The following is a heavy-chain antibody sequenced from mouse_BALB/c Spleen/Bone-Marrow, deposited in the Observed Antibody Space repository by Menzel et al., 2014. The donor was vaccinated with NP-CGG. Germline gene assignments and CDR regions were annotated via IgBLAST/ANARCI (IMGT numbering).Heavy chain of an antibody. CDR2: IDPANGNT. CDR1: GFNIKDTY. Sequence: VQLQQPGAELEKPGASVKLSCTASGFNIKDTYIHWVKQRPEQGLEWIGRIDPANGNTKYGPKFQGRATVTTDTSSNTASLQLSNLTSEDTAVYYCARSGDGPFAYWGQGTLVTVSA. J-gene: IGHJ3*01. D-gene: IGHD2-3*01. CDR3: ARSGDGPFAY. V-gene: IGHV14-3*02.